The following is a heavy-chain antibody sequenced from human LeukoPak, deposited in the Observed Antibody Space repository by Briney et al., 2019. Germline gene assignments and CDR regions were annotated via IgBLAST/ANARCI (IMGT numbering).Heavy chain of an antibody. CDR2: FYYSGSI. J-gene: IGHJ3*02. V-gene: IGHV4-39*07. D-gene: IGHD2-8*01. CDR3: ATETYGGSDAFDI. CDR1: GGSISSSSYY. Sequence: ETSETLSLTCTVSGGSISSSSYYWGWIRQPAGKGLVWFGWFYYSGSIYYNPSPQSRVTISVDTTKNQFSLKLSSVTAADTAVYYCATETYGGSDAFDIWGQGTMVTVSS.